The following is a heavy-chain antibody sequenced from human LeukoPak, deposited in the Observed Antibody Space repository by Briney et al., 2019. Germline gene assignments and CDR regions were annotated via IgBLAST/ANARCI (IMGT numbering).Heavy chain of an antibody. CDR3: ARSVVPAAFDAFDI. Sequence: PSETLSLTCTVSGGSISSGGYYWSWIRQRPGKGLEWIGYIYYSGSTYYNPSLKSRVTISVDTSKNQFSLKLSSVTAADTAVYYCARSVVPAAFDAFDIWGQGTMVTVSS. J-gene: IGHJ3*02. CDR2: IYYSGST. CDR1: GGSISSGGYY. V-gene: IGHV4-31*03. D-gene: IGHD2-2*01.